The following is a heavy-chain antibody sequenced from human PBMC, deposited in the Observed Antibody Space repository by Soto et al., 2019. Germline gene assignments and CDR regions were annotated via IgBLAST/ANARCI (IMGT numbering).Heavy chain of an antibody. Sequence: SVKVSCKASGGTFSSYAISWVRQAPGQGLEWMGGIIPIFGTANYAQKFQGRVTITADESTSTAYMELSSLRSEDTAVYYCARDGGRYCSGGSCSDAFDIWGQGTMDTVSS. CDR2: IIPIFGTA. CDR1: GGTFSSYA. V-gene: IGHV1-69*13. CDR3: ARDGGRYCSGGSCSDAFDI. D-gene: IGHD2-15*01. J-gene: IGHJ3*02.